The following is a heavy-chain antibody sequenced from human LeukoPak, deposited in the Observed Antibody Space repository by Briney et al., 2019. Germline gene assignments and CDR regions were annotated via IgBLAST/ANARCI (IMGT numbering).Heavy chain of an antibody. CDR3: ARVSIFGVVIPPDY. V-gene: IGHV3-30*01. Sequence: PGGSLRLSCAASGSTFSSYAMHWVRQAPGKGLEWVAVISSDGTNKYFADSVKGRFTISRDNSKNTLFLQMNSLRAEDTAVYYCARVSIFGVVIPPDYWGQGTLVTVSS. CDR1: GSTFSSYA. J-gene: IGHJ4*02. D-gene: IGHD3-3*02. CDR2: ISSDGTNK.